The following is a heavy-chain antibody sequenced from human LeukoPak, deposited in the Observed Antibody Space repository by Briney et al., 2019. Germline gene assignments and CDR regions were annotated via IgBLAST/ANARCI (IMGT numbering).Heavy chain of an antibody. V-gene: IGHV3-23*01. Sequence: GGSLRLSCATSGFTFSSYAMSWVRQAPGKGLEWLSAISGSGGSRYYAGSLKGRFTISRDNSKSTLYLQMNSLSAEDTAVYYCAKDYCSSTSCFFDYWGQGTLVTVSS. J-gene: IGHJ4*02. CDR3: AKDYCSSTSCFFDY. D-gene: IGHD2-2*01. CDR1: GFTFSSYA. CDR2: ISGSGGSR.